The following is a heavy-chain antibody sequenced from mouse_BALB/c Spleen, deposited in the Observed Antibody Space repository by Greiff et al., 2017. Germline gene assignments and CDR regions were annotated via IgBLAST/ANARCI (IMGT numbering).Heavy chain of an antibody. D-gene: IGHD3-3*01. CDR1: GFTFSSYT. V-gene: IGHV5-12-2*01. CDR3: ARGGPPFDY. J-gene: IGHJ2*01. CDR2: ISNGGGST. Sequence: EVQLQESGGGLVQPGGSLKLSCAASGFTFSSYTMSWVRQTPEKRLEWVAYISNGGGSTYYPDTVKGRFTISRDNAKNTLYLQMSSLKSEDTAMYYCARGGPPFDYWGQGTTLTVSS.